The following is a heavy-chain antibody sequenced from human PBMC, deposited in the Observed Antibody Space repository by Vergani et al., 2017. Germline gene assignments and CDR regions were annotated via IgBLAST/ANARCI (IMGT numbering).Heavy chain of an antibody. CDR3: TSASGRTCRRLGGSTWPAH. CDR2: LQSVSDGETA. D-gene: IGHD3-16*01. CDR1: GLHFKNAW. Sequence: EALLVVSGGGPVKPGGSLRLSCVVSGLHFKNAWMERARHVPRKGLQWVGRLQSVSDGETADYAAPVIGRFVISRDDSRNTLYLEMSSLKSEDTDMYYCTSASGRTCRRLGGSTWPAHWGKGTLVTVSS. J-gene: IGHJ4*02. V-gene: IGHV3-15*07.